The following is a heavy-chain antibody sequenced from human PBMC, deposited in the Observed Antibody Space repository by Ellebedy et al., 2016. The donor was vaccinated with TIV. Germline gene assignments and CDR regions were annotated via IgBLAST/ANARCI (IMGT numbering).Heavy chain of an antibody. J-gene: IGHJ6*02. CDR2: IRFDGNNA. D-gene: IGHD3-10*01. CDR3: AKDRGNYGGAPYNGMDI. Sequence: GGSLRLSCAASGFIFSNSGMNWVRQAPGKGLEWVAFIRFDGNNAYYADSAKGRFTISRDNSMNTLYLQMNSLRAEDTAVYYCAKDRGNYGGAPYNGMDIWGQGTTVTVSS. V-gene: IGHV3-30*02. CDR1: GFIFSNSG.